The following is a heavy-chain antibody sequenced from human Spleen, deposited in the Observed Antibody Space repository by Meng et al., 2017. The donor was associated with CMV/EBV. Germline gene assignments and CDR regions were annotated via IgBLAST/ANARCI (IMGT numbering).Heavy chain of an antibody. CDR2: TRNRANGYTT. D-gene: IGHD3-22*01. Sequence: VSGFILSDHYMDWVRQAPGKGLEWVGRTRNRANGYTTEYAASVKGRFTLSRDDSKNSLYLQMNSLKTEDTAVYYCARGYDTSGYYDYWGQGTLVTVSS. CDR1: GFILSDHY. J-gene: IGHJ4*02. V-gene: IGHV3-72*01. CDR3: ARGYDTSGYYDY.